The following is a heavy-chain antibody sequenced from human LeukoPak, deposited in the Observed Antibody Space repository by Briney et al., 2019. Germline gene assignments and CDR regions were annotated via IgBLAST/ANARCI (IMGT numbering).Heavy chain of an antibody. J-gene: IGHJ4*02. CDR3: AGGVTIVRGTSKHFDY. D-gene: IGHD3-10*01. CDR2: IFTSGST. Sequence: SETLSLTCTVSGGSISTFYWSWIRQPAGKGLEWIGRIFTSGSTNYNPSLKSRVTMSLDTSKNQFSLKLTSVTAADTAVYYCAGGVTIVRGTSKHFDYWGQGTLVTVSS. CDR1: GGSISTFY. V-gene: IGHV4-4*07.